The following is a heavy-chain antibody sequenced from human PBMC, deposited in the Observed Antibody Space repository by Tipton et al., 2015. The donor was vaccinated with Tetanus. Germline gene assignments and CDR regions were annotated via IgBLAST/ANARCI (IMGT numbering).Heavy chain of an antibody. CDR2: IYYSGST. Sequence: LRLSCTVSGGSISSSPYFWNWIRQQPGKGPEWIGYIYYSGSTYYNPSLKSRVTISVDTSKNQFSLKMNSVTAADTAMYYCAKDQGGGRVVRLNWFDPWGPGTLVTVSS. CDR3: AKDQGGGRVVRLNWFDP. D-gene: IGHD6-6*01. J-gene: IGHJ5*02. CDR1: GGSISSSPYF. V-gene: IGHV4-31*02.